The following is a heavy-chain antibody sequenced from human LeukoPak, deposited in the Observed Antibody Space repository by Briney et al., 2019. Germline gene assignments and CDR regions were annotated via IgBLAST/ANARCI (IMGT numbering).Heavy chain of an antibody. CDR3: AKLPRIAAAALVVDY. CDR1: GFTFSSYW. CDR2: ISGNGGTT. V-gene: IGHV3-23*01. Sequence: PGGSLRLSCAASGFTFSSYWMSWVRQAPGKGLEWVSAISGNGGTTYYADSVKGRFTISRDNSKNTLYLQMNSLRAEDTAVYYCAKLPRIAAAALVVDYWGQGTLVTVSS. J-gene: IGHJ4*02. D-gene: IGHD6-13*01.